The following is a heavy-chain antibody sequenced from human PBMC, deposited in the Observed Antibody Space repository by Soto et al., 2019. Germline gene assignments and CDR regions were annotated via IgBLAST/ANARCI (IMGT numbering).Heavy chain of an antibody. D-gene: IGHD3-10*01. Sequence: GGSLRLSCAASGFTFSSYWMSWVRQAPGKGLEWVANIKQDGSEKYYVDSVKGRFTISRDNAKNSLYLQMNSLRAEDTAVYYCARARGLLWFGEFTMSGWFDPWGQGTLVTVSS. CDR3: ARARGLLWFGEFTMSGWFDP. V-gene: IGHV3-7*05. CDR1: GFTFSSYW. CDR2: IKQDGSEK. J-gene: IGHJ5*02.